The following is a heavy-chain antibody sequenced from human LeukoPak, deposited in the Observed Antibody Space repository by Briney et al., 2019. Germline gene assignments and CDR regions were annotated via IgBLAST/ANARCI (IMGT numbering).Heavy chain of an antibody. J-gene: IGHJ3*02. Sequence: GGSLRLSCAASGFTVSSNYMSWVRQAPGKGLEWVSVIYSGGNTYYADSVKGRFTISRDNSKNTLYLQMNSLRAEDTAVYYCAKSDYSYGTDAFDIWGQGTMVTVSS. CDR3: AKSDYSYGTDAFDI. CDR2: IYSGGNT. V-gene: IGHV3-53*01. CDR1: GFTVSSNY. D-gene: IGHD5-18*01.